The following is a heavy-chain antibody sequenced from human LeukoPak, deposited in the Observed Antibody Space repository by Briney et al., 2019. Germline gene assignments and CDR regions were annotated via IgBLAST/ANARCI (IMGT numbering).Heavy chain of an antibody. V-gene: IGHV3-43*02. Sequence: PGXXXRLSXAXXGXXLXAYAXHWVRQAPGKGLEWVSLISGDGTITYYADSVKGRFTISRDNSKNSLFLEMNSLRSEDTALYYCAKDTPLFYHYYGIDVWGQGTTVTVSS. J-gene: IGHJ6*02. CDR3: AKDTPLFYHYYGIDV. CDR2: ISGDGTIT. CDR1: GXXLXAYA.